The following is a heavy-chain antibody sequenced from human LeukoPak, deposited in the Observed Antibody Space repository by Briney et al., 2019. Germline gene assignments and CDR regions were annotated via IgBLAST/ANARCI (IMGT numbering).Heavy chain of an antibody. Sequence: GGSLRLSCAASGFTFSSYSMNWVRQARGKGLEWVSSISSSSSYIYYADSVKGRFTISRDNAKNSLYLQMNSLRAEDTAVYYCARDLSGSSSWYAWGQGTLVTVSS. CDR1: GFTFSSYS. CDR2: ISSSSSYI. J-gene: IGHJ5*02. D-gene: IGHD6-13*01. CDR3: ARDLSGSSSWYA. V-gene: IGHV3-21*01.